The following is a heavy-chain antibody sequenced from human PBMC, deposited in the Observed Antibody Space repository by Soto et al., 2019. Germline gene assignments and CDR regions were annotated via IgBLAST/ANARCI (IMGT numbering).Heavy chain of an antibody. CDR1: GGTFSSYA. CDR3: ARVRLSSSTHNWFDP. D-gene: IGHD2-2*01. J-gene: IGHJ5*02. Sequence: SVKVSCKASGGTFSSYAISWVRQAPGQGLEWMGGIIPIFGTANYAQKFQGRVTITADESTSTAYMELSSLRADDTAVYYCARVRLSSSTHNWFDPWGQGTLVTVSS. V-gene: IGHV1-69*13. CDR2: IIPIFGTA.